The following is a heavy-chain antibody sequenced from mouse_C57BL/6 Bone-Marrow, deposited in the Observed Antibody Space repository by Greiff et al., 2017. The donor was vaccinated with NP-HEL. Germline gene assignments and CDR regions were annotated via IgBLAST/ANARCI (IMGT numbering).Heavy chain of an antibody. Sequence: EVQLVESGAELVKPGASVKLSCTASGFNINDYYMHWVKQRTEQGLEWIGRIDPEDGETKYDQKFKGKATITADTSSNTAYLQLSSLTSADTSVYYCASDYGTSFDYWGQGTTLTVSS. CDR3: ASDYGTSFDY. V-gene: IGHV14-2*01. D-gene: IGHD1-1*01. CDR2: IDPEDGET. CDR1: GFNINDYY. J-gene: IGHJ2*01.